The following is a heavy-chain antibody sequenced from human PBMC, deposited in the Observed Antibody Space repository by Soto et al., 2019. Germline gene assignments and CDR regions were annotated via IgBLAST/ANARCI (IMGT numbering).Heavy chain of an antibody. CDR3: ARILTIFGVAPKYYFDY. CDR1: GFSLSNARMG. CDR2: IFSNDEK. D-gene: IGHD3-3*01. J-gene: IGHJ4*02. V-gene: IGHV2-26*01. Sequence: SGPTLVNPTETLTLTCTVSGFSLSNARMGVSWIRQPPGKALEWLAHIFSNDEKSYSTSLKSRLTISKDTSKSQVVLTMTNMDPVDTATYYCARILTIFGVAPKYYFDYWGQGTLVTVSS.